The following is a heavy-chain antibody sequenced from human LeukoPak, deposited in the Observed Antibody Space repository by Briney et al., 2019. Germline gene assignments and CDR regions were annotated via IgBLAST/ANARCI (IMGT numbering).Heavy chain of an antibody. V-gene: IGHV3-66*02. CDR2: IYSGGST. D-gene: IGHD3-22*01. J-gene: IGHJ4*02. Sequence: GGSLRLSCAASGFTVSSNYMSWVRQAPGKGLEWVSVIYSGGSTYYADSVKGRLTISRDNSKNTLYLQMNSLRAEDTAVYYCARGYYDRGGPFDYWGQGTLVTVSS. CDR1: GFTVSSNY. CDR3: ARGYYDRGGPFDY.